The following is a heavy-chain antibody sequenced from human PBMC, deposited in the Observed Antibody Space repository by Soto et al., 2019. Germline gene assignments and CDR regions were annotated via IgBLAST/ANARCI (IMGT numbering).Heavy chain of an antibody. CDR1: GFTFNNYA. CDR3: AKFRLTDYLRYAPHL. J-gene: IGHJ3*01. Sequence: EVQLLESGGGLVQPGGSLRLACAASGFTFNNYAMNWVRQAPGRGLEWVSIISPNGDSTYYADSVKGRFTISRDNSQNTVFLQMNRLRAEDTAIYLCAKFRLTDYLRYAPHLWGQGTLVTVSS. D-gene: IGHD2-8*01. V-gene: IGHV3-23*01. CDR2: ISPNGDST.